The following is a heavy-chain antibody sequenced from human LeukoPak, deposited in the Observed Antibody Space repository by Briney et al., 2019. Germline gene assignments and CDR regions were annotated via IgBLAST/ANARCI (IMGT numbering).Heavy chain of an antibody. Sequence: SETLSLTCTVSGGSISSSSYYWGWIRQPPGKGLEWIGSIYYSGSTYYNPSLKSRVTISVDTSKNQFSLKLTSVTAADTAVYYCARVALYDSSGHNYFDYWGQGTLVTVSS. CDR1: GGSISSSSYY. J-gene: IGHJ4*02. CDR3: ARVALYDSSGHNYFDY. CDR2: IYYSGST. V-gene: IGHV4-39*07. D-gene: IGHD3-22*01.